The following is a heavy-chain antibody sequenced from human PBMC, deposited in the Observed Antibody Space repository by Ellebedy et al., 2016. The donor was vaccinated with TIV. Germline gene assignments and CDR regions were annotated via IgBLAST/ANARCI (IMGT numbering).Heavy chain of an antibody. J-gene: IGHJ4*02. V-gene: IGHV3-21*06. CDR3: ARGWSTPDS. CDR2: IRSTGSDK. CDR1: GFTFSSYS. Sequence: GESLKISCAASGFTFSSYSMNWVRQSPGKGLEWVSSIRSTGSDKYYAESVKGRFTISRDNALNTLFLQMNSLRVEDTAVYYCARGWSTPDSWGQGTLVIVSS. D-gene: IGHD2-15*01.